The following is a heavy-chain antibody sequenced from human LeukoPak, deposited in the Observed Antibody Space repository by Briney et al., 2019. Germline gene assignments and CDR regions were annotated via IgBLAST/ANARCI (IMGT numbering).Heavy chain of an antibody. CDR2: ISTSSSYI. J-gene: IGHJ4*02. Sequence: GGSLRLSCAASGFTFNKYTMNWVRQAPGKGLEWVSSISTSSSYIYYADSVKGRFTISRDNAKNSLYLQMNSLRAEDTAVYYCAREGSTDFWSGYSVYYFDYWGQGTLVTVSS. V-gene: IGHV3-21*01. CDR3: AREGSTDFWSGYSVYYFDY. D-gene: IGHD3-3*01. CDR1: GFTFNKYT.